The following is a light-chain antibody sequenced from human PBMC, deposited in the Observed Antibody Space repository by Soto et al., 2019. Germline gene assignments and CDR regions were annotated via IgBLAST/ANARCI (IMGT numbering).Light chain of an antibody. CDR2: EVS. Sequence: QSALTQPASVSGSPGQSITISCTGTSSDVGGYNYVSWYQQYPGKAPKLMIYEVSNRPSGVSNRFSGSKYGNTASLTISGLQSEDEADYYCSAYTITNTLVFGGGNQLTVL. CDR3: SAYTITNTLV. V-gene: IGLV2-14*01. CDR1: SSDVGGYNY. J-gene: IGLJ3*02.